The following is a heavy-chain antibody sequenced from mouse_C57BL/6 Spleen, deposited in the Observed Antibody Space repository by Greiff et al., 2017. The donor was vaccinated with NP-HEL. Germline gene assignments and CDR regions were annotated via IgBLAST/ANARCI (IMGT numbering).Heavy chain of an antibody. CDR1: GYTFTSYW. Sequence: QVQLKQPGAELVKPGASVKLSCKASGYTFTSYWMHWVKQRPGQGLEWIGMIHPNSGSTNYNEKFKSKATLTVDKSSSTAYMQLSSLTSEDSAVYYCARGLTGTEAMDYWGQGTSVTVSS. J-gene: IGHJ4*01. CDR3: ARGLTGTEAMDY. CDR2: IHPNSGST. D-gene: IGHD4-1*01. V-gene: IGHV1-64*01.